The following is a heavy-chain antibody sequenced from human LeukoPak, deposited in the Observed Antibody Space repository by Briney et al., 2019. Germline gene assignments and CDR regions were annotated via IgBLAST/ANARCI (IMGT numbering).Heavy chain of an antibody. V-gene: IGHV1-2*02. D-gene: IGHD3-9*01. CDR2: INPNSGGT. J-gene: IGHJ5*02. CDR3: AREGYFDWFNWFDP. CDR1: GYTFTGYY. Sequence: ASVNVSCKASGYTFTGYYMHWVRQAPGQGLEWMGWINPNSGGTNYAQKFQGRVTMTRDTSISTAYMELSRLRSDDTAVYYCAREGYFDWFNWFDPWGQGTLVTVSS.